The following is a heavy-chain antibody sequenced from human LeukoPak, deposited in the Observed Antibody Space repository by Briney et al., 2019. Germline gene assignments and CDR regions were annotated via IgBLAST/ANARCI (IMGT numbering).Heavy chain of an antibody. V-gene: IGHV3-48*04. CDR1: GFTFSDYS. J-gene: IGHJ4*02. CDR2: VGISSGNT. Sequence: GGSLGLSCAASGFTFSDYSMNWVRQAPGKGLEWISYVGISSGNTKYADSVKGRFTISGDSAKNSVFLQMNSLRVEDTAVYYCARDHRYAFDNWGQGTLVTVPS. D-gene: IGHD5-12*01. CDR3: ARDHRYAFDN.